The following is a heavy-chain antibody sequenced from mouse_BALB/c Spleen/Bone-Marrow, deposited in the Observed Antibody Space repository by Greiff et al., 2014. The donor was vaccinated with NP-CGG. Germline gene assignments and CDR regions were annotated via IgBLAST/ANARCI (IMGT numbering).Heavy chain of an antibody. CDR2: IDPANGNT. V-gene: IGHV14-3*02. D-gene: IGHD4-1*01. J-gene: IGHJ4*01. CDR1: GFNIKDTY. Sequence: VQVQQSGAELVEPGASVKLSCTASGFNIKDTYMHWVKQRPEQGLGWIGRIDPANGNTKYDPKFQGKAPITADTSSNTAYLQLSSLTSEDTAVDYCARWEYYAMDYWGQGTSVTVSS. CDR3: ARWEYYAMDY.